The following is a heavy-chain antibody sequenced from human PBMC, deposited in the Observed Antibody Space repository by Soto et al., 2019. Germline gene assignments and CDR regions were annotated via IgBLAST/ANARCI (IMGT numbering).Heavy chain of an antibody. CDR1: GGSISSGGYS. D-gene: IGHD1-7*01. V-gene: IGHV4-30-2*01. Sequence: SETLSLTCAVSGGSISSGGYSWSWIRQPPGKGLGWIGYIYHSGSTYYNPSLKSRVTISVDRSKNQFSLMLGSVTAADTAVYYCARDRSGTNWFDPWGQGTLVTVSS. J-gene: IGHJ5*02. CDR2: IYHSGST. CDR3: ARDRSGTNWFDP.